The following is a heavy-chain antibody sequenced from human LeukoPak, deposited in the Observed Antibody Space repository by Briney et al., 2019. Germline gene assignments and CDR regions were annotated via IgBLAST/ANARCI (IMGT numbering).Heavy chain of an antibody. J-gene: IGHJ6*03. CDR2: IYYSGST. Sequence: SETLSLTCTVSGGSISSYYWSWIRQPPGKGLEGIGYIYYSGSTNYNPSLKSRVTISVDTSKNQFSLKLSSVTAADTAVYYCARAIGYYYMDVWGKGTTVTISS. D-gene: IGHD2-21*01. V-gene: IGHV4-59*01. CDR1: GGSISSYY. CDR3: ARAIGYYYMDV.